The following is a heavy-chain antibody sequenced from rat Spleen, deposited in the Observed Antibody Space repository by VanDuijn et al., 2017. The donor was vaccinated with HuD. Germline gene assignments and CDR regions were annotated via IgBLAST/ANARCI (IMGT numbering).Heavy chain of an antibody. CDR1: GFTFSDYY. CDR2: ITNTGGST. CDR3: TRGMDA. V-gene: IGHV5-20*01. J-gene: IGHJ4*01. Sequence: EVQLVESDGGLVQPGRSLKLSCAASGFTFSDYYMAWVRQAPTKGLEWVASITNTGGSTYYPDSVKGRFTISRDNAKSTLYLQMNSLRSEDTATYYCTRGMDAWGQGASVTVSS.